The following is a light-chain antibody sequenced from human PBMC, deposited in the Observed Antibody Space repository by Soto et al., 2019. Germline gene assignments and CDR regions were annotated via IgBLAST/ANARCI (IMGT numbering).Light chain of an antibody. V-gene: IGKV3D-15*01. J-gene: IGKJ1*01. CDR1: QSVSSN. CDR3: QQRSNWPTT. Sequence: EVVMTQSPSTLSVSPGERATLSCRASQSVSSNLAWYQQKPGQAPRLLIFGATYRATGIPARFSGSGSGTEFNLTISSLQSEDFAVYYCQQRSNWPTTFGQGTKVDIK. CDR2: GAT.